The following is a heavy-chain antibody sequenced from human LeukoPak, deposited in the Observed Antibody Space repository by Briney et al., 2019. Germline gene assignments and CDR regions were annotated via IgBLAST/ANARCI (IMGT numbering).Heavy chain of an antibody. CDR3: AREGSSWLNWFDP. V-gene: IGHV3-48*01. J-gene: IGHJ5*02. CDR2: ISSSSSTI. Sequence: GGSLRLSCAASGFTFSSYSMNWVRQAPGKGLEWVSHISSSSSTIYYADSVKGRFTISRDNAKNSLYLQMNSLRAEDTAVYYCAREGSSWLNWFDPWGQGTLVTVSS. CDR1: GFTFSSYS. D-gene: IGHD6-13*01.